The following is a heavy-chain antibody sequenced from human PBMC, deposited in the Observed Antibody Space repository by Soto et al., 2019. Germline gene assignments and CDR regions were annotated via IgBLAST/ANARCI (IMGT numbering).Heavy chain of an antibody. Sequence: PLEPLSLPCTVSGGSISSFYWSWVPQPPGKGLEWIGYIYYSGSTNYNPPLKSRVTISVDTSKNQFSLKLSSVTAADTAVYYCARVSNWNDVSGETIDYWGQGTLVTVSS. CDR3: ARVSNWNDVSGETIDY. CDR2: IYYSGST. J-gene: IGHJ4*02. D-gene: IGHD1-20*01. CDR1: GGSISSFY. V-gene: IGHV4-59*01.